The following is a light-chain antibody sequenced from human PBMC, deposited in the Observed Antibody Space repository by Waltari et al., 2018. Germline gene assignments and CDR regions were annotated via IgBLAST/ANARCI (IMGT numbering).Light chain of an antibody. Sequence: DVVMTQTPLSLSVTPGQPASISCKSSQSLLYSDGKTYLYWYLQKPGQPPQLLIHAVSNRFSGVSGRFSGSGSGTEFTLTISRVEAEDVGVYYCMQAIQPLYTFGQGTKLEI. CDR2: AVS. CDR3: MQAIQPLYT. J-gene: IGKJ2*01. CDR1: QSLLYSDGKTY. V-gene: IGKV2D-29*01.